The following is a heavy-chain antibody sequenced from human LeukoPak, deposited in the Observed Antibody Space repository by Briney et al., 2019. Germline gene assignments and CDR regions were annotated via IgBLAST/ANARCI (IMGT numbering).Heavy chain of an antibody. CDR3: ATNLATVVTPAYY. Sequence: WASVKVSCKVSGYTLTELSMHWVRQAPGNGLEWMGDFDPEDGERIYEQKFQGRVIMTEDTSTDTAYMEMRSLKSEDTAVYYCATNLATVVTPAYYWGQGTVVIVSA. D-gene: IGHD4-23*01. CDR2: FDPEDGER. J-gene: IGHJ4*02. V-gene: IGHV1-24*01. CDR1: GYTLTELS.